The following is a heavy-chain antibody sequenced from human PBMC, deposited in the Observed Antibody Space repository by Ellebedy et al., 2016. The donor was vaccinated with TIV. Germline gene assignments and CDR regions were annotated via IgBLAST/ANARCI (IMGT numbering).Heavy chain of an antibody. CDR3: ATWRWQQSEFDY. CDR2: IKPDGGEL. Sequence: GGSLRLXCAASGVTFSSRYMSWVRQAPGKVLEWVASIKPDGGELEYVGSVKGRFLISRDNGKNSLYLQINSLRGEDTAVYYSATWRWQQSEFDYWGQGTLVTVSS. D-gene: IGHD5-24*01. V-gene: IGHV3-7*03. J-gene: IGHJ4*02. CDR1: GVTFSSRY.